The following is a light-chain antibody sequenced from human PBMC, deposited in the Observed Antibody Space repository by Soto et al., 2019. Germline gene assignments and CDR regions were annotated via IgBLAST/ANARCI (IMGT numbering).Light chain of an antibody. J-gene: IGLJ3*02. CDR1: SSDVGSYNL. CDR3: CSFATRGTWV. Sequence: QSVLTQPASVSGSPGQSITISCTGTSSDVGSYNLVSWYQQHPGKAPKLMISEGNKRPSGISNRLSGSKSANTASLTISGLQAEDEADYYCCSFATRGTWVFGGGTKLTVL. V-gene: IGLV2-23*01. CDR2: EGN.